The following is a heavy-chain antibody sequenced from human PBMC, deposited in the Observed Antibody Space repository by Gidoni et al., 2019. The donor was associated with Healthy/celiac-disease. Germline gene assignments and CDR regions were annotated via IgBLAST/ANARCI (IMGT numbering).Heavy chain of an antibody. CDR1: GGTFSSYS. CDR3: ARTHLDAFDI. J-gene: IGHJ3*02. Sequence: QVQLVQSGAEVKKPGSSVKVSCKASGGTFSSYSLSWVRQAPGQGLEWMGGTSPIFGTANYAQKFQGRVTITADESTSTAYMELSSLRSEDTAVYYWARTHLDAFDIWGQGTMVTVSS. V-gene: IGHV1-69*01. CDR2: TSPIFGTA.